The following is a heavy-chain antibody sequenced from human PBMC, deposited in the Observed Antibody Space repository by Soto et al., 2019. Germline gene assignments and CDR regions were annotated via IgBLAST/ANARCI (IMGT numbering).Heavy chain of an antibody. J-gene: IGHJ4*02. CDR2: ISYDGSNK. CDR1: GFTFSSYA. D-gene: IGHD5-18*01. Sequence: TGGSLRLSCAASGFTFSSYAMHWVRQAPGKGLEWVAVISYDGSNKYYADSVKGRFTISRDNSKNTLYLQMNSLRAEDTAVYYCASDGGYSYGYYFDYWGQGTLVTVSS. CDR3: ASDGGYSYGYYFDY. V-gene: IGHV3-30-3*01.